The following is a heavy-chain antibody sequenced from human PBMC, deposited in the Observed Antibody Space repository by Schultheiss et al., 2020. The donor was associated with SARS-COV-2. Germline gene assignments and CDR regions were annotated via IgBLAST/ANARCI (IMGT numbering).Heavy chain of an antibody. D-gene: IGHD6-19*01. Sequence: GGSLRLSCAASGFTFSDYSMNWVRQAPGKGLEWVSYISSSGSTIYYADSVKGRFTISRDNSKNTLYLQMNGLRAEDTAVYYCARGLGIAVAGADYWGQGTLVTVSS. CDR3: ARGLGIAVAGADY. CDR1: GFTFSDYS. J-gene: IGHJ4*02. CDR2: ISSSGSTI. V-gene: IGHV3-48*01.